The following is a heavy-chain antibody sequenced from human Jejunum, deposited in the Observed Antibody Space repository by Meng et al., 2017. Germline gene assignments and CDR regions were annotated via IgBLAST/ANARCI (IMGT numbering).Heavy chain of an antibody. Sequence: HVQPQESGPGLVKPSGTLSLTCAVSGASISSSDWWSWVRQAPGKGLEWIGEIYHRGNINYNPSLKSRVTISVDKSKNQFSLKLNSVTAADTAVYYCARVDSSASFDYWGQGTLVTVSS. J-gene: IGHJ4*02. D-gene: IGHD6-6*01. V-gene: IGHV4-4*02. CDR3: ARVDSSASFDY. CDR1: GASISSSDW. CDR2: IYHRGNI.